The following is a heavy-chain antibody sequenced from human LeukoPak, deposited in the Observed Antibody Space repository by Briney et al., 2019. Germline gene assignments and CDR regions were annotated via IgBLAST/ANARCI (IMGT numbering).Heavy chain of an antibody. CDR2: ISAYNGNT. Sequence: ASVKVSCKASGYTFTSYGISWVRQAPGQGLEWMGWISAYNGNTNYAQKLQGRVTMTRDMSTSTVYMELSSLRSEDTAVYYCARSIGHSGSWTFDYWGQGTLVTVSS. CDR1: GYTFTSYG. J-gene: IGHJ4*02. V-gene: IGHV1-18*01. D-gene: IGHD6-13*01. CDR3: ARSIGHSGSWTFDY.